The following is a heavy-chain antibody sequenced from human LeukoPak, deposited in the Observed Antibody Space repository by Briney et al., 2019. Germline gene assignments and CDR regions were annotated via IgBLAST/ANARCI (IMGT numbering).Heavy chain of an antibody. V-gene: IGHV3-74*01. J-gene: IGHJ4*02. CDR1: GFTLSSNW. Sequence: GGFLRLSCAGSGFTLSSNWMHWVRQAPGKGLVWVSRIYSDGSRTNYADSVKGRFTISGDNAKNTLYLQMNSLRAEDTAVYYCALIGLDSSGYYYDYLDYWGQGTLVTVSS. CDR3: ALIGLDSSGYYYDYLDY. CDR2: IYSDGSRT. D-gene: IGHD3-22*01.